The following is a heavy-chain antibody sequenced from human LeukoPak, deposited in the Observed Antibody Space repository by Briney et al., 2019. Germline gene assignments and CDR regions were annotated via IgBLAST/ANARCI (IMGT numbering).Heavy chain of an antibody. Sequence: GGSLRLSCTASGLTFSNYATTWVRQAPGKGLGWVSSITGSGRGTYYADSVKGRFSVSRDNSQNTVFLHMNSLRADDTALYSCSKDANGDYVGAFDMWGPGTMVTVSS. CDR1: GLTFSNYA. D-gene: IGHD4-17*01. J-gene: IGHJ3*02. V-gene: IGHV3-23*01. CDR3: SKDANGDYVGAFDM. CDR2: ITGSGRGT.